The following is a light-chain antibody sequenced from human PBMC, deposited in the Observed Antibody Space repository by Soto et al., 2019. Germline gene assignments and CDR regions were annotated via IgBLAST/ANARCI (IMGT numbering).Light chain of an antibody. CDR2: GAS. CDR1: QSVSSN. CDR3: QQYNNWPT. J-gene: IGKJ5*01. Sequence: DIVLTQSPGTLSLSPGERATLYCRASQSVSSNHLAWYQQKPGQAPRLLIYGASTRATGIPARFSGSGSGTEFTLTISSLQSEDFAVYYCQQYNNWPTFGQGTRLEIK. V-gene: IGKV3D-15*01.